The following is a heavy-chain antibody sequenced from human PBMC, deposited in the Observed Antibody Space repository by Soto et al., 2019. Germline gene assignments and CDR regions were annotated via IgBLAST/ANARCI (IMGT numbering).Heavy chain of an antibody. D-gene: IGHD2-15*01. CDR2: ISAYNGNT. J-gene: IGHJ4*02. CDR3: ARSDIVVVVADPYYFDY. V-gene: IGHV1-18*01. Sequence: ASVKVSCKASGYTFTSYGISWVRQAPGQGLEWMGWISAYNGNTNYAQKLQGRVTMTTDTSTSTAYMELRSLRSDDTAVYYCARSDIVVVVADPYYFDYWGQGTLVTVS. CDR1: GYTFTSYG.